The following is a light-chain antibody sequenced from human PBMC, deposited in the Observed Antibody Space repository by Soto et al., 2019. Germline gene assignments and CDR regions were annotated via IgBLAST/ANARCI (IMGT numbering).Light chain of an antibody. CDR3: QQRNVWPLT. J-gene: IGKJ1*01. Sequence: EIVLTQSPATPSLSPGERATLSCRASQSVRNYLAWYQQKPGQAPRLLIYDASNRAAGIPGRFSGSGSETDFTLSISSLEPEDFAVYYCQQRNVWPLTFGQGTKVEIK. CDR1: QSVRNY. CDR2: DAS. V-gene: IGKV3-11*01.